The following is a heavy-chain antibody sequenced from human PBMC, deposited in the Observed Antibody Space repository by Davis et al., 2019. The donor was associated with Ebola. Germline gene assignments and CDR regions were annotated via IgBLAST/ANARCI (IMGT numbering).Heavy chain of an antibody. CDR2: INPNSGGT. V-gene: IGHV1-2*02. CDR3: ARVVGYCSGGSCRSFDY. Sequence: ASVKVSCKASGYTFTGYYMHWVRQAPGQGLEWMGWINPNSGGTNYAQKFQGRVTMTRDTSIGTAYMELTRLGSDDTAVYYCARVVGYCSGGSCRSFDYWGQGTLVTVSS. CDR1: GYTFTGYY. J-gene: IGHJ4*02. D-gene: IGHD2-15*01.